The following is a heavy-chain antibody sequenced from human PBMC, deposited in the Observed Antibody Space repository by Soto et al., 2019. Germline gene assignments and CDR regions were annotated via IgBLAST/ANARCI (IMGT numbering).Heavy chain of an antibody. D-gene: IGHD3-10*01. Sequence: GGSLRLSCAASGFTFKNFAVSWVRQAPGKGMEWVSAIGGSGSSANYADSVKGRFTVSRDDSKSTLYLQMSVLRVDDKALYYCAKDAVAYNGEWDWFDLWGQGTLVTVSS. CDR1: GFTFKNFA. CDR3: AKDAVAYNGEWDWFDL. CDR2: IGGSGSSA. J-gene: IGHJ5*02. V-gene: IGHV3-23*01.